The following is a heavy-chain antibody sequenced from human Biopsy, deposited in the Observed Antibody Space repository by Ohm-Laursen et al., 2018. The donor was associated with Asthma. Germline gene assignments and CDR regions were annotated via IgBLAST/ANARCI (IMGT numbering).Heavy chain of an antibody. Sequence: VSVKVSCKTSGYTFNSAGITWVRQAPGQGLEWMGWISVYNGNTKVAQELQDRVTMITDTSTSTAYMELRSLRSDDTAVYFCARAVDYSHYYGIDVWGQGTTVTVS. CDR1: GYTFNSAG. V-gene: IGHV1-18*01. CDR2: ISVYNGNT. CDR3: ARAVDYSHYYGIDV. J-gene: IGHJ6*02. D-gene: IGHD3-10*01.